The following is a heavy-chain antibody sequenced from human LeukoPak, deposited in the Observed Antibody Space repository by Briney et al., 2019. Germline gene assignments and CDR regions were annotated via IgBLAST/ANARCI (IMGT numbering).Heavy chain of an antibody. CDR2: MHPGNGNT. CDR3: AREGSYCVGGDCYSFDF. D-gene: IGHD2-21*02. CDR1: GYRFISNY. V-gene: IGHV1-2*02. Sequence: ASVKVSCKASGYRFISNYIQWVRQAPGLGPEWMGWMHPGNGNTRYAEKFQGRVTMTRDTSINTAYLDLSSLRSDDTVVYYCAREGSYCVGGDCYSFDFWGQGTLISVSS. J-gene: IGHJ4*02.